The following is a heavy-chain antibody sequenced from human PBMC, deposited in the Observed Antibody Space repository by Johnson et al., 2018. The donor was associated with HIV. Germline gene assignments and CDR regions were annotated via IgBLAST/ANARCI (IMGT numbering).Heavy chain of an antibody. Sequence: QMQLVESGGGVVQPGRSLRLSCAASGFTFSSYAMHWVRQAPGKGLEWVAVISYAGSNKYYADFVKGRFTISRDNSKNTLYPQMNILRAEETAVYYCARTRHYYEAFDIWGQGTMVTVSS. J-gene: IGHJ3*02. V-gene: IGHV3-30-3*01. D-gene: IGHD3-10*01. CDR3: ARTRHYYEAFDI. CDR1: GFTFSSYA. CDR2: ISYAGSNK.